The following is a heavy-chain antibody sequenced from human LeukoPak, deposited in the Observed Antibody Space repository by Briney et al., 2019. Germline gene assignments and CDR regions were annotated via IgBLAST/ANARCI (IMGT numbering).Heavy chain of an antibody. CDR2: TYYRSKWYN. J-gene: IGHJ4*02. CDR3: ARVGYYDSSGFSQTFDY. V-gene: IGHV6-1*01. Sequence: SQTLSLTCAISGDSVSSNSAAWNWIRQSPSRGLEWLGRTYYRSKWYNDYAVSVKSRITINPDTSKNQFSLQLNSVTPKDTAVYYCARVGYYDSSGFSQTFDYWGQGTLVTVSS. CDR1: GDSVSSNSAA. D-gene: IGHD3-22*01.